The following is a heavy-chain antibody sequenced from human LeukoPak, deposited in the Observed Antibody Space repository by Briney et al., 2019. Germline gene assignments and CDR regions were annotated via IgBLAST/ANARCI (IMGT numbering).Heavy chain of an antibody. CDR2: INPNSGGT. J-gene: IGHJ6*03. CDR3: ARGGLDTAMVMYYYYYYMDV. V-gene: IGHV1-2*02. CDR1: GYTFTGYY. D-gene: IGHD5-18*01. Sequence: ASVKVSCKASGYTFTGYYMHWVRQAPGQGLEWMGWINPNSGGTNYAQKFQGRVTMTRDTSISTAYMELRRLRSDDTAVYYCARGGLDTAMVMYYYYYYMDVWGKGTTVTVSS.